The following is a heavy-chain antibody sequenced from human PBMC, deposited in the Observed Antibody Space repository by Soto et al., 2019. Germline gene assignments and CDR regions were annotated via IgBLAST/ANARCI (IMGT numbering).Heavy chain of an antibody. CDR1: GDPITTNGYY. CDR3: ARSHYTYGLLIDY. D-gene: IGHD2-8*01. CDR2: VYRTGST. Sequence: SETLSLTCSVSGDPITTNGYYWGWIRQPPGKGLQWIGNVYRTGSTFSHPSLTSRVFISVDTSKNEFSLRLTSVTAADTAVYYCARSHYTYGLLIDYWGPGTLVTVSS. J-gene: IGHJ4*02. V-gene: IGHV4-39*01.